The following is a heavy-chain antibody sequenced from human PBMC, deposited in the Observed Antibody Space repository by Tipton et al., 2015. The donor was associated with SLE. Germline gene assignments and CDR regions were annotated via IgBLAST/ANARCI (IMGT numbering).Heavy chain of an antibody. CDR2: FYYGKST. Sequence: TLSLTCTVSGGSISSSSFYWGWIRQPPGKGLEWIGSFYYGKSTFYNPSLKSRVTISVDASKNQFSLKLSSVTAADTAVYYCARDLNYYGSGSYKGWFDPWGQGTLVTVSS. D-gene: IGHD3-10*01. J-gene: IGHJ5*02. CDR1: GGSISSSSFY. V-gene: IGHV4-39*07. CDR3: ARDLNYYGSGSYKGWFDP.